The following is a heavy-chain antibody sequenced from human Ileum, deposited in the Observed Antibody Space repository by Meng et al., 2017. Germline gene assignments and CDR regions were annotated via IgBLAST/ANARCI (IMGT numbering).Heavy chain of an antibody. D-gene: IGHD3-22*01. CDR3: ATSNDRDVYYLGY. CDR1: GTW. V-gene: IGHV4-4*02. J-gene: IGHJ4*02. Sequence: VQLQEPGPGLGKLSGTVSLTCAVSGTWWSGVRQPPGKGLEWIGEIFQSGRTNYNPSLKSRVTISIDKSKSQISLQLSAVTAADTAVYSCATSNDRDVYYLGYWGQGTLVTVSS. CDR2: IFQSGRT.